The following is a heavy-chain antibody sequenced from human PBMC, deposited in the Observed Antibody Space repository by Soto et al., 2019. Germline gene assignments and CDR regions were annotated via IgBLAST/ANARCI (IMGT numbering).Heavy chain of an antibody. CDR1: GFTFSRYA. V-gene: IGHV3-23*01. CDR3: EKGSYDSSGYYWASGPDDAFDI. CDR2: ISGSGGST. J-gene: IGHJ3*02. Sequence: GGSLRLSCAASGFTFSRYAMSWVRQAPGKGLEWVSAISGSGGSTYYADSVKGRFTISRDNSKNTLYLQMNSLRAEDTAVYYCEKGSYDSSGYYWASGPDDAFDIWGQGTMVTVSS. D-gene: IGHD3-22*01.